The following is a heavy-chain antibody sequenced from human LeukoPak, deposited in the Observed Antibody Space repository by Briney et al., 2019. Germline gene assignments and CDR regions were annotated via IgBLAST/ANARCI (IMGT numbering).Heavy chain of an antibody. J-gene: IGHJ4*02. Sequence: GGSLRLSCAASGFTFSSYSMTWVRQAPGKGLEWVSSITPSSNYIYYADSVKGRFTISRDNAKNSLYLQMNSLRAEDTAVYYCAREGRGDYWGQGILVTVSS. V-gene: IGHV3-21*04. CDR1: GFTFSSYS. CDR3: AREGRGDY. CDR2: ITPSSNYI.